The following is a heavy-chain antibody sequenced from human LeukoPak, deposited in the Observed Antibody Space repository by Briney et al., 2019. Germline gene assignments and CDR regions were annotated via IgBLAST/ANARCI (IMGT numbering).Heavy chain of an antibody. Sequence: GGSLRLSCAASGFTFSNAWMSWVRQAPGKGLEWVGRIKSKTDGGTTDYAAPVKGRFTISRDDSKNTLYLQMNSLKTEDTAVYYCTTDQVAARPFDYWGQGTLVTVSS. CDR3: TTDQVAARPFDY. D-gene: IGHD6-6*01. J-gene: IGHJ4*02. V-gene: IGHV3-15*01. CDR1: GFTFSNAW. CDR2: IKSKTDGGTT.